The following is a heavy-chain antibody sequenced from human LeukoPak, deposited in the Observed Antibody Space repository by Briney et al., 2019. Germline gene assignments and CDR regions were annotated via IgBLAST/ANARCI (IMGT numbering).Heavy chain of an antibody. CDR3: AKDLMTGFSSGWYFAY. D-gene: IGHD6-19*01. CDR2: TGGSDDNT. CDR1: GFSVNGYV. Sequence: GGSLRLSRAGSGFSVNGYVMSWVRQAPGKGLEWIAVTGGSDDNTHYADSVKGRFTISRDNSENRLFLQMNSLRPDDSALYYCAKDLMTGFSSGWYFAYWGQGTLVTVSS. V-gene: IGHV3-23*01. J-gene: IGHJ4*02.